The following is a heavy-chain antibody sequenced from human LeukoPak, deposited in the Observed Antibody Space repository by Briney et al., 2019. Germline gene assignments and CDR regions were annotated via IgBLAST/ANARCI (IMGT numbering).Heavy chain of an antibody. V-gene: IGHV3-64*01. J-gene: IGHJ4*02. CDR3: ARRVVGSSSYAYYFDY. CDR1: GFTFSSYA. CDR2: ISSNGGST. Sequence: PGGSLRLSCAASGFTFSSYAMHWVRQAPGKGLEYVSAISSNGGSTYYANSVKGRFTISRDNSKNTLYLQMGSPRAEDMAVYYCARRVVGSSSYAYYFDYWGQGTLVTVSS. D-gene: IGHD6-13*01.